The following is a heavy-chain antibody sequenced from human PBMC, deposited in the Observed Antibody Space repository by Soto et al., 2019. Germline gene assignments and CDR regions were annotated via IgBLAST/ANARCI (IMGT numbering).Heavy chain of an antibody. V-gene: IGHV4-39*01. CDR2: IYYSGST. J-gene: IGHJ5*02. CDR3: ASYDFWSVGPLVFDP. D-gene: IGHD3-3*01. CDR1: GGSISSSSYY. Sequence: SETLSLTCTVSGGSISSSSYYWGWIRQPPGKGLEWIGSIYYSGSTYYNPSLKSRVTISVDTSKNQFSLKLSSVTAADTAVYYCASYDFWSVGPLVFDPWGQGTLVTVSS.